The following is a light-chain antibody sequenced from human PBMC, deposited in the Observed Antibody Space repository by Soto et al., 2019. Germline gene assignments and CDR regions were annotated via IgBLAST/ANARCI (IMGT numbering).Light chain of an antibody. CDR2: AAS. CDR1: QGIAND. V-gene: IGKV1-17*01. J-gene: IGKJ4*01. CDR3: LEHNSYPLT. Sequence: DIQMTQSPSSLSASVGDRVTFTCRASQGIANDLAWYQQKPTKAPKRLIYAASSLQSGVPLRFSGSGAGPEFTLTISSLQPEDFGTYYCLEHNSYPLTFGGGTTVEI.